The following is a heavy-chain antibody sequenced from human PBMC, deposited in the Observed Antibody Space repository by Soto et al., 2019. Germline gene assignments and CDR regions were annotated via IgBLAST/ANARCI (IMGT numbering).Heavy chain of an antibody. CDR3: AKDSYSSSWYYYYMDV. CDR1: GFTFSSYA. Sequence: QPGGSLRLSCAASGFTFSSYAMSWVRQAPGKGLEWVSAISGSGGSTYYADSVKGRFTISRDNSKNTLYLQMNSLRAEDTAVYYCAKDSYSSSWYYYYMDVWGKGTTVTVSS. V-gene: IGHV3-23*01. J-gene: IGHJ6*03. CDR2: ISGSGGST. D-gene: IGHD6-13*01.